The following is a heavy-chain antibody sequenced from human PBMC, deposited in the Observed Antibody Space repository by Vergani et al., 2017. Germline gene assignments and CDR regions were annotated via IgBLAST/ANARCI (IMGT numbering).Heavy chain of an antibody. CDR1: GFTFSDYY. J-gene: IGHJ6*03. Sequence: QVQLVESGGGLVKPGGSLRLSCAASGFTFSDYYMSWIRQAPGKGLEWVSYISSSSSTVYYAASVKGRFTISRDNARNSLYLQMNSLRAEDTAVYYCARDRGEQWLAPSNMDVWGKGTTVTVSS. D-gene: IGHD6-19*01. CDR2: ISSSSSTV. CDR3: ARDRGEQWLAPSNMDV. V-gene: IGHV3-11*04.